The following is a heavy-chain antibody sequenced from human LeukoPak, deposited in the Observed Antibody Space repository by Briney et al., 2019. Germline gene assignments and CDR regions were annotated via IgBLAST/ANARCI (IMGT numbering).Heavy chain of an antibody. CDR3: ARDLNTPGIHCQNYFDY. V-gene: IGHV3-23*01. Sequence: PPGSLRLSCVASGFTFNRYAMTWVRQAPGKGLEWVSTIRGGGDIIYDAHSVKGRFTIARDNSKNTVYLQMNSLRAEDTALYYCARDLNTPGIHCQNYFDYWGQGTLATVSS. CDR2: IRGGGDII. J-gene: IGHJ4*02. CDR1: GFTFNRYA.